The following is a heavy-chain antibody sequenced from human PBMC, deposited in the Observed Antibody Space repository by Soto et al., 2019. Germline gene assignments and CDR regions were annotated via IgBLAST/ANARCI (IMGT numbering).Heavy chain of an antibody. CDR2: ISTYSGNT. CDR1: GYTFSSNG. V-gene: IGHV1-18*01. J-gene: IGHJ4*02. CDR3: ARDKAHRFDS. Sequence: QVQLVQSGVEVKKPGASVKVSCKASGYTFSSNGISWVRQAPGQGLEWMGWISTYSGNTIYAQKFQGRVTMTTDTSTSTAYMELSSLRSDDTAVFYCARDKAHRFDSWGQGTLVTVSS.